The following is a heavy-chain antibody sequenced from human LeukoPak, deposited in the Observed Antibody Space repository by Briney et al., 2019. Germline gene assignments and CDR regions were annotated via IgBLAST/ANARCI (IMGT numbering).Heavy chain of an antibody. Sequence: GGSLRLSCAASGFTFSSYGMHWVRQAPGKVLEWVAVIWYDGSNKYYADSVKGRFTISRDNSKNTLYLQMNSLRAEDTAVCYCARDVTMVRGVIRRYYYYGMDVWGQGTTVTVSS. J-gene: IGHJ6*02. V-gene: IGHV3-33*01. CDR1: GFTFSSYG. CDR3: ARDVTMVRGVIRRYYYYGMDV. CDR2: IWYDGSNK. D-gene: IGHD3-10*01.